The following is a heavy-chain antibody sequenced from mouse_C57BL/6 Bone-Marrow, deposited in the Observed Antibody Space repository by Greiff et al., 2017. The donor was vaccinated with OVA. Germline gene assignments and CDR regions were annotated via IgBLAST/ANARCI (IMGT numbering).Heavy chain of an antibody. D-gene: IGHD2-10*02. V-gene: IGHV1-39*01. CDR3: ASRKLVWAWFAY. J-gene: IGHJ3*01. Sequence: EVKLMESGPELVKPGASVKISCKASGYSFTDYNMNWVKQSNGKSLEWIGVINPNYGTTSYNQKFKGKATLTVDQSSSTAYMQLNSLTSEDSAVYYCASRKLVWAWFAYWGQGTLVTVSA. CDR2: INPNYGTT. CDR1: GYSFTDYN.